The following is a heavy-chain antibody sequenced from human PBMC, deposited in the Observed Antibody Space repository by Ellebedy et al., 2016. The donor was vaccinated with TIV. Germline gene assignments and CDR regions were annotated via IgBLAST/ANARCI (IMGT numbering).Heavy chain of an antibody. CDR3: ARDPDAFGDQYFDL. CDR1: GGSFSGYY. V-gene: IGHV4-34*01. J-gene: IGHJ5*01. Sequence: MPSETLSLTCAVYGGSFSGYYWIWIRQPPEKGLEWIGEVNRSGSTKYNPSLKSRVTISVDTSKNQFSLKLSSVTAADTAVYYCARDPDAFGDQYFDLWGQGTLVIVSS. CDR2: VNRSGST. D-gene: IGHD3-10*01.